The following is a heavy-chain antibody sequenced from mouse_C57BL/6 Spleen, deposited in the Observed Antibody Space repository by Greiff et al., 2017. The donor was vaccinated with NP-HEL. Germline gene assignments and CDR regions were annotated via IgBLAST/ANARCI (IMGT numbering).Heavy chain of an antibody. V-gene: IGHV5-12*01. CDR1: GFTFSDYY. CDR3: ARYYDYDFWYFDV. Sequence: EVQLVESGGGLVQPGGSLKLSCAASGFTFSDYYMYWVRQTPEKRLEWVAYISNGGGSTYYPDTVKGRFTISRDNAKNTLYLQMSRLKAEDTAMYYCARYYDYDFWYFDVWGTGTTVTVSS. CDR2: ISNGGGST. J-gene: IGHJ1*03. D-gene: IGHD2-4*01.